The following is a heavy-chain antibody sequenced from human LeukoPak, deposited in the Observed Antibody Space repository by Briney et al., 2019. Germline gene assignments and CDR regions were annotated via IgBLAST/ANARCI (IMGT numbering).Heavy chain of an antibody. CDR1: GSSISSYY. CDR3: ARAPSLYSSVTSHFDY. V-gene: IGHV4-4*07. Sequence: SETLSLTCTVSGSSISSYYWSWIRQPAGKGLEWIGRIYTSGSTNYNPSLKSRVTMSVDTSKNQFSLKLSSVTAADTAVYYCARAPSLYSSVTSHFDYWGQGTLVTVSS. D-gene: IGHD6-19*01. CDR2: IYTSGST. J-gene: IGHJ4*02.